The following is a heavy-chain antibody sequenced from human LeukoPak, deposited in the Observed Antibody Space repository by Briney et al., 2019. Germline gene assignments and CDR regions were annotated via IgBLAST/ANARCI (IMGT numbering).Heavy chain of an antibody. D-gene: IGHD3-22*01. CDR1: GFTFSSYS. CDR2: ISSSSSYI. Sequence: PGGSLRLSCAASGFTFSSYSMNWVRQAPGKGLEGVSSISSSSSYIYYADSVKGRFTISRDNAKNSLYLKMNSLRAEDTAVYYCARDPYSSPYYYMAVWGKGTTVTISS. V-gene: IGHV3-21*01. J-gene: IGHJ6*03. CDR3: ARDPYSSPYYYMAV.